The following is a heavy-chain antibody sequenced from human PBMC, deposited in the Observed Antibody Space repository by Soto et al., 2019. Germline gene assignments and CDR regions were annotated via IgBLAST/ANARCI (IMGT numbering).Heavy chain of an antibody. CDR3: TRLTYSSSSAPFDS. D-gene: IGHD5-18*01. CDR2: VFHSGST. CDR1: GGSISSSLYY. V-gene: IGHV4-39*01. J-gene: IGHJ4*02. Sequence: NPSETLSLTCGVSGGSISSSLYYWGYIRQAPGKGLEWIGSVFHSGSTYYNPSLKSRLTISVDTSRNQFSLRLASVTAADTAIYYCTRLTYSSSSAPFDSWGQGTLVTVSS.